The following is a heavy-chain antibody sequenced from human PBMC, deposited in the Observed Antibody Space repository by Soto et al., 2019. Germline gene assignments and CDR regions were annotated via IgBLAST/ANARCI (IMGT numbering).Heavy chain of an antibody. CDR1: GGSITSSYW. V-gene: IGHV4-4*02. D-gene: IGHD3-16*01. Sequence: SETLSLTCVVSGGSITSSYWWNWVRQPPGKGLEWIGEVYRTGSTNYNPSLESRVTVSIDKSKNQFSLKLTSVTAADTAVYYCANLDMITFGGIIGPNDEFDIWGQGTMVTVSS. CDR3: ANLDMITFGGIIGPNDEFDI. J-gene: IGHJ3*02. CDR2: VYRTGST.